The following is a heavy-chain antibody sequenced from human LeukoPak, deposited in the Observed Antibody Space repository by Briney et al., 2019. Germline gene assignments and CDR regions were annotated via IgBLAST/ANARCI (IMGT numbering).Heavy chain of an antibody. D-gene: IGHD6-13*01. V-gene: IGHV4-34*01. CDR3: ARADPQQYYFDY. CDR2: INHSGST. Sequence: SETLSLTCAVYGGSFSGYYWSLIRQPPGKGLEWIGEINHSGSTNYNPSLKSRVTISVDTSKNQFSLKLSSVTAADTAVYYCARADPQQYYFDYWGQGTLVTVSS. J-gene: IGHJ4*02. CDR1: GGSFSGYY.